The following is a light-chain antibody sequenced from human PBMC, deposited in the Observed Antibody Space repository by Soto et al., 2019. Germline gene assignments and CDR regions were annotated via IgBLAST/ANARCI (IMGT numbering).Light chain of an antibody. J-gene: IGLJ2*01. V-gene: IGLV2-23*02. CDR3: CSYAGTNTFV. Sequence: QSVLTQPASVSGSPGQSITISCTGTSSDVGSYNLVSWYQQHPGKAPKLMIYEVSKRPSGVSNRFSGSKSGNTASLTISGLQAEDEADYYCCSYAGTNTFVFGGGTKVTVL. CDR2: EVS. CDR1: SSDVGSYNL.